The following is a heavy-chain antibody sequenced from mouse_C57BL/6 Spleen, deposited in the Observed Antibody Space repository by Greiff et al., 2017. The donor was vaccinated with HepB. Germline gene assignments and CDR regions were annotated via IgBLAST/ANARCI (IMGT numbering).Heavy chain of an antibody. CDR1: GYTFTDYE. CDR3: TCYYYGSSYFAY. V-gene: IGHV1-15*01. J-gene: IGHJ3*01. D-gene: IGHD1-1*01. Sequence: QVQLQQSGAELVRPGASVTLSCKASGYTFTDYEMHWVKQTPVHGLEWIGAIDPETGGTAYNQKFKGKAILTADKSSSTAYMGLRRLTSEDSAVYYCTCYYYGSSYFAYWGQGTLVTVSA. CDR2: IDPETGGT.